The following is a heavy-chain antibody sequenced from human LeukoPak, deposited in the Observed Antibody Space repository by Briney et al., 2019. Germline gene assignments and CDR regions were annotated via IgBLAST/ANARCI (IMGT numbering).Heavy chain of an antibody. CDR2: INPKSGGT. V-gene: IGHV1-2*02. Sequence: ASVKVSCKASGYTFTAYYMHWVRQAPGQGLQWMGWINPKSGGTSYAQKFQGRVTVTRDTSISTVYMELTRLRSDDTAVYYCARDGWKVGAGSGSDYWGQGTLVTVSS. D-gene: IGHD1-26*01. J-gene: IGHJ4*02. CDR1: GYTFTAYY. CDR3: ARDGWKVGAGSGSDY.